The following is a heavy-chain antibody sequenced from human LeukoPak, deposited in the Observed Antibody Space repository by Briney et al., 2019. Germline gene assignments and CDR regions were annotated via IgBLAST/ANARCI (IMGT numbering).Heavy chain of an antibody. D-gene: IGHD3-16*02. V-gene: IGHV4-59*08. CDR2: IYYSGST. J-gene: IGHJ4*02. CDR1: GGSISSYY. CDR3: ANQGLRLGELSLLL. Sequence: PSETLSLTCTVSGGSISSYYWSWIRQPPGKGLEWIGYIYYSGSTNYNPSLKSRVTISVDTSKNQFSLKLSSVTAADTAVYYCANQGLRLGELSLLLWGQGTLVTVSS.